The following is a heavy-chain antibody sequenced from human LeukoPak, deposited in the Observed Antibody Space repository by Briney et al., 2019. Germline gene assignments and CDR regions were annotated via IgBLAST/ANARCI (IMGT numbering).Heavy chain of an antibody. V-gene: IGHV3-7*01. CDR2: IKEDGSEK. Sequence: GGSLRLSCAASGFTFGIYWMSWVRQAPGKGLEWVANIKEDGSEKYYVDSVKGRFTISRDKAKNSLYLQMNSLRAEDTAVYYCARDFDGVQAFDIWGQGTMVTVSS. J-gene: IGHJ3*02. CDR1: GFTFGIYW. CDR3: ARDFDGVQAFDI. D-gene: IGHD3-16*01.